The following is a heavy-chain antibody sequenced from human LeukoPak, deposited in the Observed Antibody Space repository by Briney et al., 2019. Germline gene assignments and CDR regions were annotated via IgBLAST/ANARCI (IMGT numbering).Heavy chain of an antibody. CDR3: ASPADYVWG. CDR2: INHSGSA. CDR1: GGSYSGYY. V-gene: IGHV4-34*01. J-gene: IGHJ4*02. Sequence: SETLSLTCAVYGGSYSGYYWSWIRQPPGKALEWIGEINHSGSANYNPSLKSRVTISVDTSKNQFSLKLSSVTAADTAVYYCASPADYVWGWGQGTLVTVSS. D-gene: IGHD3-16*01.